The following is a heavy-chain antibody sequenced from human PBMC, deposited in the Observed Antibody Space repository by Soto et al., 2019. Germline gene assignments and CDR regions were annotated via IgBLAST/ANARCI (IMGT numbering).Heavy chain of an antibody. CDR2: IIPIFGTA. CDR3: ARFIAADDNYFEC. Sequence: RASVKVSCKACGCTFSSYAISRVGQAPGQGREWMGGIIPIFGTANYAQKFQGRVTITADESTSTAYMELSSLRSEDTAVYSCARFIAADDNYFECWGQGTLVNVS. J-gene: IGHJ4*02. V-gene: IGHV1-69*13. D-gene: IGHD3-22*01. CDR1: GCTFSSYA.